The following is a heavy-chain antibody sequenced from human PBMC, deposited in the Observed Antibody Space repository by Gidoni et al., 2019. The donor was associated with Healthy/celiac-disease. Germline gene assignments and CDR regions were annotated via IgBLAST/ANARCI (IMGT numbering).Heavy chain of an antibody. J-gene: IGHJ4*02. Sequence: EVQLVESGGGLVQPVRFLRLSCAAPGFTFDDYAMHWVRQAPGKGLEWVLGISWNSGYIGYADSVKGRFTISRDNAKNSLYLQMNSLRAEDTALYYCAKDYYYDSSGYYAGSFDYWGQGTLVTVSS. V-gene: IGHV3-9*01. CDR2: ISWNSGYI. D-gene: IGHD3-22*01. CDR3: AKDYYYDSSGYYAGSFDY. CDR1: GFTFDDYA.